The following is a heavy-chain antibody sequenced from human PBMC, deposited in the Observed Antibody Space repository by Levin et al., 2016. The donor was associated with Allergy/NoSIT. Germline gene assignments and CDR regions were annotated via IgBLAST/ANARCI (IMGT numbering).Heavy chain of an antibody. V-gene: IGHV1-18*04. CDR3: ARGGLYSTVSLSYYYYYMDV. CDR2: ISAYNGNT. D-gene: IGHD3-16*01. J-gene: IGHJ6*03. CDR1: GYTFSDYG. Sequence: ASVKVSCKASGYTFSDYGIIWVRRAPGQGLEWMGWISAYNGNTNYAQRFQDRVTMTTDTSTTTAYLELRSLRSDDTAVYYCARGGLYSTVSLSYYYYYMDVWGKGTTVTVSS.